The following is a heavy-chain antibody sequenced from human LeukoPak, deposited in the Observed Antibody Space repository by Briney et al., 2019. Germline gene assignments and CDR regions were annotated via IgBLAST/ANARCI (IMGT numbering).Heavy chain of an antibody. D-gene: IGHD4-17*01. CDR3: AKAGERMTTVNNWFDP. V-gene: IGHV3-23*01. J-gene: IGHJ5*02. CDR2: ISGSGGST. CDR1: GFTFSSYA. Sequence: GGSLRLSCAASGFTFSSYAMSWVRQAPGKGLEWVSAISGSGGSTYYADSVKGRFTISRDNSKNTLYLQMNSLRAEDTAVYYCAKAGERMTTVNNWFDPWGQGTLVTVSS.